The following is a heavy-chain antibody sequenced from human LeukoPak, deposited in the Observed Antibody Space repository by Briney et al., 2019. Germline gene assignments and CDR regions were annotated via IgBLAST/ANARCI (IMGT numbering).Heavy chain of an antibody. CDR3: AKDRDGDGGY. V-gene: IGHV3-23*01. J-gene: IGHJ4*02. CDR2: ISGSGGST. CDR1: GFTFSSYA. Sequence: GRSLRLSCAASGFTFSSYAMSGVRQAPGKGLEWVSAISGSGGSTYYADSVKGRFTISRDNSKNTLYLHMNRLRAEDTAVYYCAKDRDGDGGYWGQGTLVTVSS. D-gene: IGHD5-24*01.